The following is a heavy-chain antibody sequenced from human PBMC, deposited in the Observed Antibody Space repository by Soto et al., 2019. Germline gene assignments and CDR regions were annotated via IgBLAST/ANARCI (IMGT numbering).Heavy chain of an antibody. Sequence: ASVKVSCKASGGTFSSYAISWVRQAPGQGLEWMGGIIPIFGTANYAQKFQGRVTITADESTSTAYMELSSLRSEDTAVYYCARDNYYGSGSSTNWFDPWGQGTRVTVSS. J-gene: IGHJ5*02. CDR2: IIPIFGTA. CDR1: GGTFSSYA. D-gene: IGHD3-10*01. CDR3: ARDNYYGSGSSTNWFDP. V-gene: IGHV1-69*13.